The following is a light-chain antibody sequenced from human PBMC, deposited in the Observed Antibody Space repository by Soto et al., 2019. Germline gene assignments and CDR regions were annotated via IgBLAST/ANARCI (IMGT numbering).Light chain of an antibody. V-gene: IGKV3-20*01. J-gene: IGKJ1*01. Sequence: EIVLTQCQGPLSPSPAEGATLACSASQTVTSSYFAWYQQRPGQAPRLLIYATSSRATGIPDRFSGSGSGTEFTLTISSLQSEDIAVYYCQQYNTWPRTFGQGTKVDIK. CDR2: ATS. CDR1: QTVTSSY. CDR3: QQYNTWPRT.